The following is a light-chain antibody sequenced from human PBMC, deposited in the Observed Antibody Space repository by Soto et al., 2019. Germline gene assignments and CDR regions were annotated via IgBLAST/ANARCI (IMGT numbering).Light chain of an antibody. CDR1: QSVSNT. Sequence: EIVLTQSPSPLSFSPIEIAPLSCSSTQSVSNTLAWYQQKPGQTPRLLIYGASTRATGIPVRFSGSGSGTEFTLTISSLHSEDFAVYYCQQYNNWPPVTFGQGTKVDIK. CDR2: GAS. CDR3: QQYNNWPPVT. J-gene: IGKJ2*01. V-gene: IGKV3-15*01.